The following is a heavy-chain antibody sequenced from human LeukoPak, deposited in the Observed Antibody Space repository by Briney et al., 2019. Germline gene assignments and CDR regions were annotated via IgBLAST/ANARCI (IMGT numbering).Heavy chain of an antibody. J-gene: IGHJ4*02. V-gene: IGHV3-23*01. CDR2: ISSGGGNT. CDR1: GFTFSSYA. Sequence: GGSLRLSCTASGFTFSSYAMSWVRQVPGKGLEWVAGISSGGGNTYHADSVKGRFTISRDNSKNTLYLQMKSLRAEDTAAYYCARLVWLDRINDSCGQGTLLTVS. D-gene: IGHD6-19*01. CDR3: ARLVWLDRINDS.